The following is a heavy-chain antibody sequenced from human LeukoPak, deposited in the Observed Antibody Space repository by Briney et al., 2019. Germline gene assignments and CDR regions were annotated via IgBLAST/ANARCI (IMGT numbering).Heavy chain of an antibody. J-gene: IGHJ3*02. CDR3: ARSGIHAFDI. D-gene: IGHD6-25*01. CDR2: INTNTGNP. V-gene: IGHV7-4-1*02. Sequence: GASVKVSCKVSGYTLTELSMHWVRQAPGQGLEWMGWINTNTGNPTYAQGFTGRFVFSLDTSVSTAHLQISSLKAEDTAVYYCARSGIHAFDIWGQGTMVTVSS. CDR1: GYTLTELS.